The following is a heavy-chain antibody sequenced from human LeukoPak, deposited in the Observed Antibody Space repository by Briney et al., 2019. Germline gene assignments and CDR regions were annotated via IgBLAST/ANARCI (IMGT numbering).Heavy chain of an antibody. J-gene: IGHJ3*02. CDR1: GYRFTSYW. V-gene: IGHV5-51*01. Sequence: GASLKISFKGSGYRFTSYWIGRVRPMPGKGVEWMWIICPGDSDTRYSPSFQGQVTISADKSISTAYLQWSSLKASDTAMYYCAVWFGWDAFDSWGQGTMVTVS. D-gene: IGHD3-10*01. CDR2: ICPGDSDT. CDR3: AVWFGWDAFDS.